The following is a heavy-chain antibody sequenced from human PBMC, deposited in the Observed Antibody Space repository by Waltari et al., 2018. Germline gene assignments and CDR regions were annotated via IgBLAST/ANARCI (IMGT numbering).Heavy chain of an antibody. CDR2: IIPILGIA. CDR3: ASPLPGIAAAGHTHYYYMDV. Sequence: QVQLVQSGAEVKKPGSSVKVSCKASGGTFSSYAISWVRQAPGQGLEWMGGIIPILGIANYAQKVQGRVTITADKSTSTAYMERSSLRSEDTAVYYCASPLPGIAAAGHTHYYYMDVWGKGTTVTVSS. D-gene: IGHD6-13*01. CDR1: GGTFSSYA. J-gene: IGHJ6*03. V-gene: IGHV1-69*10.